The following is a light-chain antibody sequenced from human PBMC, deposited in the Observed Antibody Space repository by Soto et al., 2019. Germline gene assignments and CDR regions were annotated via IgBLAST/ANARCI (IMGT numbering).Light chain of an antibody. J-gene: IGKJ2*01. CDR3: QQLNSHPPT. V-gene: IGKV1-9*01. CDR1: QGISSF. Sequence: DIQLTQSPSFLSASVGDRVTITCRASQGISSFLAWYQQKPGKAPKLLISAASTLQSGVPSRFSGSGSGTEFTLTISSPQPEDFATYYCQQLNSHPPTFGQGTKLEIK. CDR2: AAS.